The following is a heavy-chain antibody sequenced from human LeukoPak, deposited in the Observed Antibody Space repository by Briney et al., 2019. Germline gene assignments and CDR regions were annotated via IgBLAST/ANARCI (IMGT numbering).Heavy chain of an antibody. V-gene: IGHV4-59*12. D-gene: IGHD6-19*01. CDR1: GGSISSYY. CDR2: VYYSGST. J-gene: IGHJ4*02. Sequence: PSETLSLTCTVSGGSISSYYWSWIRQPPRKGLEWIGYVYYSGSTNYNPSLKSRVTISVDTSKNQFSLKLSSGTAADTAGYYCARGLARDYWGQGTLVTVSS. CDR3: ARGLARDY.